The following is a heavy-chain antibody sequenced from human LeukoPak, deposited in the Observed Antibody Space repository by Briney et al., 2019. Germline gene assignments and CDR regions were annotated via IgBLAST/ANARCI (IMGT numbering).Heavy chain of an antibody. Sequence: SETLSLTCTVSGGSISYYYWSWIRQPPGKGLEWIGYIYYSGSTNYNPSLKSRVTISVDTSKNQFSLKLSSVTAADTAVYYCARRVNYYDSSGYWWYFDYWGQGTLVTVSS. V-gene: IGHV4-59*08. CDR1: GGSISYYY. CDR2: IYYSGST. J-gene: IGHJ4*02. D-gene: IGHD3-22*01. CDR3: ARRVNYYDSSGYWWYFDY.